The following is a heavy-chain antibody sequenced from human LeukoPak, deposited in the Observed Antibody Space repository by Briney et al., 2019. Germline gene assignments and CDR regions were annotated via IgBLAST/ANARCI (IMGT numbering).Heavy chain of an antibody. J-gene: IGHJ4*02. CDR3: ARGAGNTVSTRFFDY. CDR2: MSGSRPNT. D-gene: IGHD5/OR15-5a*01. Sequence: GGSLRLSCAASGFTFSSYAMSWVRQAPGKGLEWVSAMSGSRPNTYYADSVKGRFTISRDNSKNTLFLQMNSLRAEDTAVYYCARGAGNTVSTRFFDYWGQGTLVTVSS. V-gene: IGHV3-23*01. CDR1: GFTFSSYA.